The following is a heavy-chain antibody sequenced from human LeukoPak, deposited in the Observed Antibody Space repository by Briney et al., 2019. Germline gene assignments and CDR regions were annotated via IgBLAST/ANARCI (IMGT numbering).Heavy chain of an antibody. V-gene: IGHV3-30*18. Sequence: GGSLRPSCAASGFTFSSYGMHWVRQAPGKGLEWVAVISYDGSNKYYADSVKGRFTISRDNSKNTLYLRMNSLRAEDTAVYYCAKDWNYGSGSLYWGQGTLVTVSS. CDR2: ISYDGSNK. CDR1: GFTFSSYG. D-gene: IGHD3-10*01. J-gene: IGHJ4*02. CDR3: AKDWNYGSGSLY.